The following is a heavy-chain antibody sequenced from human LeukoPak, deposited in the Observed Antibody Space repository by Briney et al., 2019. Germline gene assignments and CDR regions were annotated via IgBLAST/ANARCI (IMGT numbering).Heavy chain of an antibody. Sequence: EASVKVSCKASGYTFTGYYIHWVRQAPGQGLEWMGWINPNSGGTNYAQKFQGRVTMTRDTSISTAYMELSRLRSDDTAVYYCAMTGYSSSWYPYYWGQGTLVTVSS. CDR3: AMTGYSSSWYPYY. D-gene: IGHD6-13*01. CDR1: GYTFTGYY. CDR2: INPNSGGT. J-gene: IGHJ4*02. V-gene: IGHV1-2*02.